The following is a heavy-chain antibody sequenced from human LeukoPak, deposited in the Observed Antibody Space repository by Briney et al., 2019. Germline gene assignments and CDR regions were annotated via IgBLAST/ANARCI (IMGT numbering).Heavy chain of an antibody. CDR2: VSWDGRSS. CDR1: GFTFDDYA. V-gene: IGHV3-43D*03. D-gene: IGHD3-16*01. CDR3: AKEGEVPGFFDS. J-gene: IGHJ4*02. Sequence: GGSLRLSCAASGFTFDDYAMHWVRQAPGKGPEWVSLVSWDGRSSYYADSVKGRLSISRDNTKNSLSLHMNSLRPDDTAFYYCAKEGEVPGFFDSWGQGTVVTVSS.